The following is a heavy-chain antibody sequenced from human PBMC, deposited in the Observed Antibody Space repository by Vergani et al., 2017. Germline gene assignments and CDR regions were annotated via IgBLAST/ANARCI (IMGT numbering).Heavy chain of an antibody. CDR1: GFTFSDYY. D-gene: IGHD2-15*01. Sequence: QVQLVESGGGLVKPGGSLRLSCAASGFTFSDYYMSWIRQAPGKGLEWVSYISSSSSYTNYAASVKGRFTISRDNAMYSLYLQLNSLRAEETAVYYCASGGKHNALDFGGQGTMVTVSS. CDR2: ISSSSSYT. CDR3: ASGGKHNALDF. V-gene: IGHV3-11*05. J-gene: IGHJ3*01.